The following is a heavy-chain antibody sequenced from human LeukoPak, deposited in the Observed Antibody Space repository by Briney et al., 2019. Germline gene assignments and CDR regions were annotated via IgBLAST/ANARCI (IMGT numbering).Heavy chain of an antibody. J-gene: IGHJ6*02. CDR1: GYTFGGFY. Sequence: ASVKDSCKASGYTFGGFYMHWVRQAPGQGLEWMGWINPNSGATNYAQKFQGRVTMTGEPSLNTVYVELSRLRSDDTAVYYCARPQVWYGVKGGMDVWGQGTTVTVSS. CDR3: ARPQVWYGVKGGMDV. D-gene: IGHD6-13*01. V-gene: IGHV1-2*02. CDR2: INPNSGAT.